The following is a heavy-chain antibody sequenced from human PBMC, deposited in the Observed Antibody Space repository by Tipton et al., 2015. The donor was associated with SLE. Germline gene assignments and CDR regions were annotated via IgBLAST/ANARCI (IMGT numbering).Heavy chain of an antibody. V-gene: IGHV4-31*02. Sequence: ITFSRYAMSWVRQAPGKGLEWIGYFYYSGSTYYNPSLTSRLTISVDTSENQFSLKLSSVTAADTAVYYCARVPAVHYYYMDVWGKGTTVTVSS. D-gene: IGHD2-2*01. CDR2: FYYSGST. CDR1: ITFSRYA. CDR3: ARVPAVHYYYMDV. J-gene: IGHJ6*03.